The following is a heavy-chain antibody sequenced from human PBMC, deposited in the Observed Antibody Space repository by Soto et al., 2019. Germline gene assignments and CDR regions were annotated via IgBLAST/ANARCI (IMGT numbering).Heavy chain of an antibody. V-gene: IGHV3-33*01. CDR2: IWYDGSNK. CDR1: GFIFISYG. D-gene: IGHD2-2*01. J-gene: IGHJ6*02. CDR3: ARGDIVVVPAAPPHYYYGMDV. Sequence: GGSLRLSCAASGFIFISYGMHWVRQAPGKGLEWVAVIWYDGSNKYYADSVKGRFTISRDNSKNTLYLQMNSLRAEDTAVYYCARGDIVVVPAAPPHYYYGMDVWGQGTTVTVSS.